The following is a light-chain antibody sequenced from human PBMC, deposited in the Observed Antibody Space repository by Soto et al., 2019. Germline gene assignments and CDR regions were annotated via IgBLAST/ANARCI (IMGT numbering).Light chain of an antibody. Sequence: QSVLTQPASVSGSPGQSITISCTGTSRDIGNYNYVSWYQQLPGKAPKLVIYEVSNRPSGISDRFSGSKSGQTASLTISGLQTEDEADYFCGSYRSSNTLVVFGGVTKVTVL. CDR1: SRDIGNYNY. CDR2: EVS. CDR3: GSYRSSNTLVV. J-gene: IGLJ3*02. V-gene: IGLV2-14*01.